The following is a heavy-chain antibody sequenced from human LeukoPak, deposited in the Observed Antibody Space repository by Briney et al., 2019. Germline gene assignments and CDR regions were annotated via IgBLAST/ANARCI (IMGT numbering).Heavy chain of an antibody. Sequence: PGSSLRLSCAASGFSFSTFVMHWVRQAPGKGLEWDAVIRPDGSHISYVNPVKGRFTISRDNSNNMLYLQMSSLRAEDTALYYCLREVDWKYAFDYWGRGTLVTVSS. CDR2: IRPDGSHI. V-gene: IGHV3-33*01. J-gene: IGHJ4*02. CDR3: LREVDWKYAFDY. D-gene: IGHD1-7*01. CDR1: GFSFSTFV.